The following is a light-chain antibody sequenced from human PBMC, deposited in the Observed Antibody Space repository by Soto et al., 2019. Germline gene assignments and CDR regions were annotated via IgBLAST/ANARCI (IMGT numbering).Light chain of an antibody. CDR2: EVS. J-gene: IGLJ1*01. CDR3: SSYTSGRYV. CDR1: SSDVGGYNY. V-gene: IGLV2-14*01. Sequence: QSVLTQPASVSGSPGQSITISCTGTSSDVGGYNYVSWYQQHPGKAPKLMIYEVSNRPSGVSNRFSGSKSGNTASLTISGLQAEDEADYYWSSYTSGRYVFGTGTKV.